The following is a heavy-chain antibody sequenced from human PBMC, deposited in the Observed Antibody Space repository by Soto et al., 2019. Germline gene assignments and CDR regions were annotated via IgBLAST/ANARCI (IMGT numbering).Heavy chain of an antibody. V-gene: IGHV1-3*01. Sequence: QVQLVQSGAEVKKPGASVKVSCKASGYTFTSYAMQWVRQAPGQRLEWMGWINAGNGNTKYAQKFQGRVTITSDTSASTGYMELSSLRSEDTAVYYCARALGGWTDYWGQGTLVTVSS. D-gene: IGHD6-19*01. CDR2: INAGNGNT. J-gene: IGHJ4*02. CDR3: ARALGGWTDY. CDR1: GYTFTSYA.